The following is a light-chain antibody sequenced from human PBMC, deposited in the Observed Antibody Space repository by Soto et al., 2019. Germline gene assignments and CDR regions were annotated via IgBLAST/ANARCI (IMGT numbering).Light chain of an antibody. CDR3: NAFTTTSTYV. CDR2: EVS. Sequence: QSVLTQPPSVSAAPGQKVTISCSGSSSNIGNNYVSWYQQLPGTAPKVIIYEVSNRPSGVSNRFSGSKSGNTASLTISGLQAEDEADYYCNAFTTTSTYVFGTGTKLTVL. V-gene: IGLV1-51*01. CDR1: SSNIGNNY. J-gene: IGLJ1*01.